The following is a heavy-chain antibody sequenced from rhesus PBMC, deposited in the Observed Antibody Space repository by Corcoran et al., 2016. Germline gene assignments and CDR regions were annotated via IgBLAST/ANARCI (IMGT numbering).Heavy chain of an antibody. J-gene: IGHJ4*01. Sequence: QVTLKESGPALVKPPQTLTLTCPFSGFSLSTSGMGVGWIRQPPGMALEWLASIYLDDDKYYSKSLKSRLTSSNDTSKNQVVLTMTNMDPVDTATYYCARVPHDYGNPFDYWGQGVLVTVSS. CDR2: IYLDDDK. CDR1: GFSLSTSGMG. V-gene: IGHV2S1*01. CDR3: ARVPHDYGNPFDY. D-gene: IGHD4-35*01.